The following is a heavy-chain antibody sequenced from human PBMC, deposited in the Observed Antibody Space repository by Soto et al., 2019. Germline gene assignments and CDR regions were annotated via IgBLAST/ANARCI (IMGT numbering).Heavy chain of an antibody. J-gene: IGHJ5*02. D-gene: IGHD6-19*01. CDR2: ISGSGTPT. CDR1: GFTFSSFA. V-gene: IGHV3-23*01. Sequence: GGSLRLSCAASGFTFSSFAMSWVRKAPGKGLECLSIISGSGTPTLYAEPVKGRFSVSRDNSKNTLFLEMNNLRVDDTAIYYCAKSFCSSSSCFFVWVEPWGAGALITVA. CDR3: AKSFCSSSSCFFVWVEP.